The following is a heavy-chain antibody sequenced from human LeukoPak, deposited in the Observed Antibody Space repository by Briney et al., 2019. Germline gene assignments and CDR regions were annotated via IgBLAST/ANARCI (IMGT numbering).Heavy chain of an antibody. V-gene: IGHV4-61*02. CDR1: GGSISSGSYY. D-gene: IGHD2-2*01. CDR3: ARDPYCSSTSCPQSGVGDY. Sequence: SQTLSLTCTVSGGSISSGSYYWSWIRQPAGKGLEWIRRIYTSGSTNYNPSLKSRVTISVDTSKNQFSLKLSSVTAADTAVYYCARDPYCSSTSCPQSGVGDYWGQGTLVTVSS. CDR2: IYTSGST. J-gene: IGHJ4*02.